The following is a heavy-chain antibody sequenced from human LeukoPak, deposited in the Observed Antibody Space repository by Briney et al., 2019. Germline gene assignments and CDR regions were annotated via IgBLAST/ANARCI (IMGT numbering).Heavy chain of an antibody. Sequence: GESLKISCKGSGYNFPTYWIGWVRQMPGKGLEWMGIIFPADSDTKYSPSFQGQVTISADKSINTAYLQWSSLKASDTAIYYCARRQPRLLETSDIWGQGTMVTVSS. J-gene: IGHJ3*02. D-gene: IGHD1-26*01. V-gene: IGHV5-51*01. CDR1: GYNFPTYW. CDR3: ARRQPRLLETSDI. CDR2: IFPADSDT.